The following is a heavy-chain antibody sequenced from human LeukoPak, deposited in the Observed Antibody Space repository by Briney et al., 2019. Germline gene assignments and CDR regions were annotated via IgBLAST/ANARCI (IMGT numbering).Heavy chain of an antibody. J-gene: IGHJ6*03. CDR2: ISAYNGDT. CDR1: GYTFSSYG. D-gene: IGHD4-17*01. V-gene: IGHV1-18*01. CDR3: ARRGGKNYGDYLLYYYYMDV. Sequence: ASVKVSCKASGYTFSSYGISWVRQAPGQGLEWMGWISAYNGDTHYAQKFQGRVTMTTDTSTSTAYMELRSLRSDDTAMYYCARRGGKNYGDYLLYYYYMDVWGKGTTVTVSS.